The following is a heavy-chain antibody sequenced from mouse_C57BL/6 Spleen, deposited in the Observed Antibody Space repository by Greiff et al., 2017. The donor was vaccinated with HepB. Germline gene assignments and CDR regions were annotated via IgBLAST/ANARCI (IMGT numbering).Heavy chain of an antibody. V-gene: IGHV1-54*01. CDR1: GYAFTNYL. CDR2: INPGSGGT. Sequence: VQGVESGAELVRPGTSVKVSCKASGYAFTNYLIEWVKQRPGQGLEWIGVINPGSGGTNYNEKFKGKATLTADKSSSTAYMQLSSLTSEDSAVYFCARAGNFYAMDYWGQGTSVTVSS. CDR3: ARAGNFYAMDY. D-gene: IGHD2-1*01. J-gene: IGHJ4*01.